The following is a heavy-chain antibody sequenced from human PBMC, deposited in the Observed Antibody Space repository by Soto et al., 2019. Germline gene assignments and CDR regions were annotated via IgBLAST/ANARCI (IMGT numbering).Heavy chain of an antibody. CDR1: GYTFDNYG. J-gene: IGHJ4*02. CDR3: AEDVGGYIYRFARD. CDR2: ISAYNGNT. D-gene: IGHD1-1*01. V-gene: IGHV1-18*01. Sequence: ASVKVSCKASGYTFDNYGISWVRQAPGQGLEWMGWISAYNGNTNYAQKLQGRVTTTTDTSTSTAYMELRSLRSDDTAVYYCAEDVGGYIYRFARDWGQGTLVTVSS.